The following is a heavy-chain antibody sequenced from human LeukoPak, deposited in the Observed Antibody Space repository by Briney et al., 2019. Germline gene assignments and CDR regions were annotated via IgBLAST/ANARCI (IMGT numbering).Heavy chain of an antibody. CDR1: GGSFSGYY. CDR3: ARETSQKGAYYMDV. Sequence: SETLSLTCAAYGGSFSGYYWSWIRQPPGKRLEWIGEINHSGSTNYNPSLKSRVTISVDTSKNQFSLKLSSVTAADTAVYYCARETSQKGAYYMDVWGKGTTITISS. J-gene: IGHJ6*03. D-gene: IGHD3-16*01. V-gene: IGHV4-34*01. CDR2: INHSGST.